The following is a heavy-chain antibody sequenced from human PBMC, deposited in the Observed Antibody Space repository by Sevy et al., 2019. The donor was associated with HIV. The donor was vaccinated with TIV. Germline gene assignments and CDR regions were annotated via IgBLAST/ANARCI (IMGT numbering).Heavy chain of an antibody. CDR1: GFSFSDYY. V-gene: IGHV3-11*01. D-gene: IGHD6-25*01. Sequence: GGFLRLSCATSGFSFSDYYMSCIRQAPGKGLEWISYISSGGRIIYYADSVKGRFTISRDNTNNSLYLRMNSLRAEDTAVYYCARVHLAAADYYFDYWGQGTSVTVSS. J-gene: IGHJ4*02. CDR3: ARVHLAAADYYFDY. CDR2: ISSGGRII.